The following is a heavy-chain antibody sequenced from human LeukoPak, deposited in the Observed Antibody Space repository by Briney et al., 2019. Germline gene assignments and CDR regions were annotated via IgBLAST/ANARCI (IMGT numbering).Heavy chain of an antibody. V-gene: IGHV3-7*01. D-gene: IGHD3-10*01. CDR2: MKEDGGEI. Sequence: GGSLRRCCAASVCPFSNCWMSWVRQAPVKGLERVANMKEDGGEINYVDSVKGRFTISRDNAKNSLYLQMNSLRVDDTAVSYCARDRGCSTFDYWGQGTLVTVSS. J-gene: IGHJ4*02. CDR1: VCPFSNCW. CDR3: ARDRGCSTFDY.